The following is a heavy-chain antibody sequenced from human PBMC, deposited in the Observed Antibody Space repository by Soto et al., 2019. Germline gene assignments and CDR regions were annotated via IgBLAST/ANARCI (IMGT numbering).Heavy chain of an antibody. Sequence: GGSLRPSCAASGFTFSSYAMHWVRKAPGKGLEWVAVILYDGSNKYYADSVKGRFTISRDNSKNTLYLQMNSLRAEDTAVYYCATDLASTRVGYSGQGTLVTVSS. CDR3: ATDLASTRVGY. J-gene: IGHJ4*02. D-gene: IGHD4-17*01. CDR2: ILYDGSNK. V-gene: IGHV3-30-3*01. CDR1: GFTFSSYA.